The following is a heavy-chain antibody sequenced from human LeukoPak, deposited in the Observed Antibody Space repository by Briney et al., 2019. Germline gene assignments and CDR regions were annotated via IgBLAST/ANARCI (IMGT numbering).Heavy chain of an antibody. CDR3: AKDLFETHWGEVFDY. CDR2: IYGDVSFT. D-gene: IGHD7-27*01. V-gene: IGHV3-74*01. Sequence: GGSLRLSCAASGFTFSNFWMHWVRQAPGKGLVWVALIYGDVSFTRYADSVKGRFTISRDNAKNTVYLQMNSLRVEDTAVYYCAKDLFETHWGEVFDYWGQGALVTVSS. J-gene: IGHJ4*02. CDR1: GFTFSNFW.